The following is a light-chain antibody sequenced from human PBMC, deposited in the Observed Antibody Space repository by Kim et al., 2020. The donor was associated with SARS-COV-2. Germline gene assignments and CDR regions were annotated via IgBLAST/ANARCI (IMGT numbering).Light chain of an antibody. CDR2: GKN. V-gene: IGLV3-19*01. CDR3: NSRDSNDNVV. J-gene: IGLJ2*01. CDR1: SLRMYY. Sequence: GLGQEGSCTCQGDSLRMYYETWYQQKPGQAPILVIYGKNNRPSGIPDRFSGSSSGNTASLTITGTQAGDEADYYCNSRDSNDNVVFGGGTKLTVL.